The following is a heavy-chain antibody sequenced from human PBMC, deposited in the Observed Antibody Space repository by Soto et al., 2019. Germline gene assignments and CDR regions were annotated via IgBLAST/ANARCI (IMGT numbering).Heavy chain of an antibody. CDR1: CGGYY. CDR2: IYYSGST. D-gene: IGHD3-3*01. J-gene: IGHJ6*03. Sequence: CGGYYWSWIRQHPGKGLEWIGYIYYSGSTYYNPSLKSRVTISVDTSKNQFSLKLSSVTAADTAVYYCARDRWLEGLRTDYYYMDVWGKGTKVTV. CDR3: ARDRWLEGLRTDYYYMDV. V-gene: IGHV4-31*02.